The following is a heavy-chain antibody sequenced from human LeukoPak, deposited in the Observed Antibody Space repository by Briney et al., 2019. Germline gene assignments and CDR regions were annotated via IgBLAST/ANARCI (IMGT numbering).Heavy chain of an antibody. Sequence: GGSLRLSCAASGFTFSSYSMDWVRQAPGKGLEWVSYISSSSSTIYYADSVKGRFTISRDNAKNSLYLQMNSLRAEDTAVYYCARGYYDSSGYYAFDIWGQGTMVTVSS. V-gene: IGHV3-48*04. CDR2: ISSSSSTI. D-gene: IGHD3-22*01. CDR3: ARGYYDSSGYYAFDI. J-gene: IGHJ3*02. CDR1: GFTFSSYS.